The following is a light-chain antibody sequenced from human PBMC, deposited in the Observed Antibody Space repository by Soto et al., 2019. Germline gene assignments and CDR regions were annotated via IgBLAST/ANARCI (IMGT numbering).Light chain of an antibody. Sequence: QSVLAQPASVSGSPGQSITISCTGTSSDVGRYNYVSWYQQHPGKARKLMIPSVSYRPSVDSSRFSCSKSCNTASLTISGLPAEDQADYHSCSPTNRATYVFGTGPKVTVL. J-gene: IGLJ1*01. V-gene: IGLV2-14*01. CDR1: SSDVGRYNY. CDR2: SVS. CDR3: CSPTNRATYV.